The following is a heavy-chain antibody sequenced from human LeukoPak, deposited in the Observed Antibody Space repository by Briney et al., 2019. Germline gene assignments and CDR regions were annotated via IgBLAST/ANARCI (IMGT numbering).Heavy chain of an antibody. CDR2: IKRKTDGGTT. D-gene: IGHD6-19*01. V-gene: IGHV3-15*01. CDR3: TASIAVAGPYYYYGMDV. J-gene: IGHJ6*02. CDR1: GFTFSNAW. Sequence: PGGSLRLSCAASGFTFSNAWMSWVRQAPGKGLEWVGRIKRKTDGGTTDYAAPVKGRFTISRDDSKNTLYLQMNSLKTEDTAVYYCTASIAVAGPYYYYGMDVWSQGTTVTVSS.